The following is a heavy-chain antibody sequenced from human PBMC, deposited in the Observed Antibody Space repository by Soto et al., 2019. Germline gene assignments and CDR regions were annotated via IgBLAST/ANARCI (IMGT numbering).Heavy chain of an antibody. CDR1: GFTVSINY. CDR2: IYSGGST. V-gene: IGHV3-53*04. D-gene: IGHD3-16*02. CDR3: ATYYIWGSYRAR. J-gene: IGHJ4*02. Sequence: GCSLELSCASSGFTVSINYMTWVRQAPGKGLEWVSVIYSGGSTYYADSVKGRFTISRHNSKNTLYLQMNSLRAEDTAVYYCATYYIWGSYRARWGQGTLVTVSS.